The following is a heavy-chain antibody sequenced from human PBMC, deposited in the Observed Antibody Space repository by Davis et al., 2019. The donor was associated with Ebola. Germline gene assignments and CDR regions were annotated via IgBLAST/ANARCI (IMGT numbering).Heavy chain of an antibody. J-gene: IGHJ6*02. Sequence: PGGSLRLSCAASGFTFDDYAMHWVRQAPGKGLEWVSGISWNSGSIGYADSVKGRFTISRDNAKNSLYLQMNSLRAEDPALYYCAKDTARYPIGIMDVWGQGTTVTVSS. D-gene: IGHD1-1*01. CDR3: AKDTARYPIGIMDV. CDR2: ISWNSGSI. V-gene: IGHV3-9*01. CDR1: GFTFDDYA.